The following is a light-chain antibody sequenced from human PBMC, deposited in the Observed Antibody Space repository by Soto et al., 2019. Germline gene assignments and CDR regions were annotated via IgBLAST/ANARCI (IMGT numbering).Light chain of an antibody. CDR2: EVT. V-gene: IGLV2-18*02. CDR1: SSDVGKYDR. CDR3: SSYKSASRYV. J-gene: IGLJ1*01. Sequence: QSVLTQPPSVSGSPGQSVTISCTGTSSDVGKYDRVSWYQQPPGTAPRLIMYEVTNRPSGVPARFSGSKSGNTASLTISGLQAEDEDDYFCSSYKSASRYVFGAGTKVTV.